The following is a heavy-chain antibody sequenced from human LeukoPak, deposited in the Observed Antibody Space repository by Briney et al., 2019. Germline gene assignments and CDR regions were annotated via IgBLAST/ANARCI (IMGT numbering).Heavy chain of an antibody. CDR2: TYYSGSS. Sequence: MTSETLSLTGTGSGGTISSNNWSWIRQPPGKELKWIGYTYYSGSSNYNPALKSRVTISVAKSKNQFSLKLISVTAADTAVYYCARDRFRGWGYDYWGQGTLVTVSS. CDR3: ARDRFRGWGYDY. J-gene: IGHJ4*02. CDR1: GGTISSNN. V-gene: IGHV4-59*01. D-gene: IGHD6-19*01.